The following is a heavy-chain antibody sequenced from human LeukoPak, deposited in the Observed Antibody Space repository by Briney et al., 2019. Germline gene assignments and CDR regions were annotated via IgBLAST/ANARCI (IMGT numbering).Heavy chain of an antibody. CDR2: ISDTGKT. CDR1: GASLSSYY. CDR3: ATGYYEPFAT. J-gene: IGHJ5*02. D-gene: IGHD1-26*01. V-gene: IGHV4-59*01. Sequence: SETLSLTCSVSGASLSSYYLDWVRQSPGEGLEWIGYISDTGKTDSNPSLKSRVTISLGTSKTQFSLRLRSVTAADSAVYYCATGYYEPFATWGPGILVTVSS.